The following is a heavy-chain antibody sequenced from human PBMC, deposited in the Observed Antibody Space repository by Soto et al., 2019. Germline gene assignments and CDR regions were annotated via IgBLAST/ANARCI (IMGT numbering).Heavy chain of an antibody. J-gene: IGHJ5*02. Sequence: PSETLSLTCTVYAGSITTSSYSWDWIRQPPGKGLEWIGNIYSSGSTSYNPSLRGRLTISVDTSKNQFSLKLSSVTAADTAVYYCARRFAYGSQLVRGSFDPWDQGTLRTGFS. V-gene: IGHV4-39*01. CDR2: IYSSGST. D-gene: IGHD6-6*01. CDR3: ARRFAYGSQLVRGSFDP. CDR1: AGSITTSSYS.